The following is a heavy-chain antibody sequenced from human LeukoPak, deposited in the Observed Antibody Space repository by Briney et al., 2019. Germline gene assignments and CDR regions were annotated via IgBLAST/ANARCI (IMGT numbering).Heavy chain of an antibody. V-gene: IGHV2-5*02. J-gene: IGHJ4*02. CDR1: GFALTTRGEG. D-gene: IGHD5-18*01. Sequence: SGPTLVNPTQTLTLTCTFSGFALTTRGEGVVWIRQPPGKALEWLALIYWDDDKRYSPSLKSRLTITKDTSKNQVVLTMTNMDPVDTATYYCAHCDTAMALDYWGQGTLVTVSS. CDR2: IYWDDDK. CDR3: AHCDTAMALDY.